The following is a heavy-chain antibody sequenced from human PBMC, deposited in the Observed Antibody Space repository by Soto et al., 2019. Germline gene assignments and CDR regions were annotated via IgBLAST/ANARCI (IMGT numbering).Heavy chain of an antibody. CDR3: ARWKDDYGEYYMDV. D-gene: IGHD4-17*01. CDR2: MNPNSGNT. J-gene: IGHJ6*03. V-gene: IGHV1-8*01. Sequence: ASVKVSCKASGYTFTSYDINWVLQATGQGLEWMGWMNPNSGNTGYAQKFQGRVTMTRNTSISTAYMELSSLRSEDTAVYYCARWKDDYGEYYMDVWGKGTTVTVSS. CDR1: GYTFTSYD.